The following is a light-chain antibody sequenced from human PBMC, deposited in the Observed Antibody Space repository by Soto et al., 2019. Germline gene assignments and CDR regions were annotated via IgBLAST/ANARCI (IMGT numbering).Light chain of an antibody. Sequence: EIVLTQSPGTLSLSPGERATLSCRASQSVSSSSLAWYQQKPGQAPRLLIYDTSGRATGIPDRFSGSGSGTDFTLTISRLEPEDFAVYYCQQYVSSPLTFGGGTKVDI. CDR3: QQYVSSPLT. CDR1: QSVSSSS. J-gene: IGKJ4*01. V-gene: IGKV3-20*01. CDR2: DTS.